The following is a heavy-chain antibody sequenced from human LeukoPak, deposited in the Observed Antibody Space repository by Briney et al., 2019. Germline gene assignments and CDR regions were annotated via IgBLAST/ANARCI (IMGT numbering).Heavy chain of an antibody. D-gene: IGHD2-2*01. Sequence: ASVKVSCKASGYTFTSYGISWVRQAPGQGLEWMGWISAYNGNTNYAQKLQGRVTMTTDTSTSTAYMELRSLRSDDTAVYYCARDGVRGVFAAIVVVPAAADYWGQGTLVTVSS. J-gene: IGHJ4*02. V-gene: IGHV1-18*01. CDR3: ARDGVRGVFAAIVVVPAAADY. CDR1: GYTFTSYG. CDR2: ISAYNGNT.